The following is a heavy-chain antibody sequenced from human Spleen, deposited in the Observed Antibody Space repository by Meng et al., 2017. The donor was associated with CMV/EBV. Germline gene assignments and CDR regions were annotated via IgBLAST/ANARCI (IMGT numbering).Heavy chain of an antibody. J-gene: IGHJ4*02. CDR1: CASSKNYN. V-gene: IGHV4-4*07. D-gene: IGHD3-16*01. CDR3: AGSRPGGGACDY. CDR2: IQVIGHT. Sequence: QAQMQESRLGLVKPSGTLSPTCIVSCASSKNYNWNWVRQPAGQGLEWIGLIQVIGHTVYNPSLKSRVTVSLDASKSQFSLTVNSVTAADTATYYCAGSRPGGGACDYWGQGILVTVSS.